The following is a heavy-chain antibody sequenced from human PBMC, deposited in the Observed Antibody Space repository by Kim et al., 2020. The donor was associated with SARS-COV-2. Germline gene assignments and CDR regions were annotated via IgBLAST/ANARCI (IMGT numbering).Heavy chain of an antibody. V-gene: IGHV5-51*01. CDR1: GYNFASYW. J-gene: IGHJ4*02. Sequence: GESLKISCQGSGYNFASYWTGWVRQMPGKGLEWMGIIYPSGSDIRYSLSFQGQVTMSADKSINTAYLQWSSLKASDTGMYYCARSTYGAGLRFDSWGQGTLVTVSS. CDR3: ARSTYGAGLRFDS. D-gene: IGHD3-10*01. CDR2: IYPSGSDI.